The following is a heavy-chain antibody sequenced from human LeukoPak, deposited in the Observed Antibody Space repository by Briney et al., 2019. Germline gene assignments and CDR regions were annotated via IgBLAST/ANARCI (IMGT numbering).Heavy chain of an antibody. Sequence: GGSLRLSCVASAFSDKSNYMSWVRQAPGKGLEWVSYISSSSSTIYYADSVKGRFTISRDNAKNSLYLQMNSLRAEDTAVYYCARGRVRIAAREASRAAAFDIWGQGTMVTVSS. V-gene: IGHV3-48*01. CDR1: AFSDKSNY. CDR3: ARGRVRIAAREASRAAAFDI. J-gene: IGHJ3*02. CDR2: ISSSSSTI. D-gene: IGHD6-6*01.